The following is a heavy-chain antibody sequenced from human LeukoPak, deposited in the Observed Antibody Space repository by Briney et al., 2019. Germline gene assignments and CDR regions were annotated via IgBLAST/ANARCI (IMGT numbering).Heavy chain of an antibody. D-gene: IGHD3-3*01. CDR2: IYYSGST. J-gene: IGHJ4*02. Sequence: PSETLSLTCTVSVGSLSIYYWSWILQPPGKGLEWTGYIYYSGSTNYNPSLKSRVTISVDTSKNQFSLKLSSVTAADTAVYYCARVTFWSGYSLFDYWGQGTLVTVSS. CDR1: VGSLSIYY. V-gene: IGHV4-59*01. CDR3: ARVTFWSGYSLFDY.